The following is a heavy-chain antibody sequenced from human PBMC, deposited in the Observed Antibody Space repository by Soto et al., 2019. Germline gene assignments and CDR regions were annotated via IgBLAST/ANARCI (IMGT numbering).Heavy chain of an antibody. CDR2: ISSSSSTI. CDR1: GFTFSSYS. CDR3: ARGAYYYDSSGLSY. J-gene: IGHJ4*02. D-gene: IGHD3-22*01. Sequence: EVQLVESGGGLVQPGGSLRLSCAASGFTFSSYSMNWVREAPGKGLEWVSYISSSSSTIYYADSVKGRFTISRDNAKNSLYLQMNSLRAEDTPVYYCARGAYYYDSSGLSYWGQGTLVTVSS. V-gene: IGHV3-48*01.